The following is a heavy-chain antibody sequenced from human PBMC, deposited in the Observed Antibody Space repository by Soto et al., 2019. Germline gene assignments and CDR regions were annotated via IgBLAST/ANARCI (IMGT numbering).Heavy chain of an antibody. CDR3: ARLAPGRREYCNGMDV. CDR2: INPNSGGT. J-gene: IGHJ6*02. Sequence: QVQLVQSGAEVKKPGASVKVSCKASGDTFTDYYIHWVRQAPGQGLEWMGWINPNSGGTNYAQNFQGRVTMTRDTFISTAYMELSRLTSDDTAVYYCARLAPGRREYCNGMDVWGQGTTVTVSS. V-gene: IGHV1-2*02. D-gene: IGHD2-15*01. CDR1: GDTFTDYY.